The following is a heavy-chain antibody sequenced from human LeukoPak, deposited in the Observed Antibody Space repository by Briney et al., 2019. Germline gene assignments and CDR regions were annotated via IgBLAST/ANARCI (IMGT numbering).Heavy chain of an antibody. CDR3: AKDPGYYENSGCIDY. V-gene: IGHV3-30*18. J-gene: IGHJ4*02. CDR1: GFTLSNYG. CDR2: ISYDGNNE. Sequence: QPGRSLRLSCAASGFTLSNYGMHWVRQAPGKGLEWVAVISYDGNNEYYADSVKGRFTISRDNSKNTLYLQMNSLRAEDTAIYYCAKDPGYYENSGCIDYWGQGILVTVSS. D-gene: IGHD3-22*01.